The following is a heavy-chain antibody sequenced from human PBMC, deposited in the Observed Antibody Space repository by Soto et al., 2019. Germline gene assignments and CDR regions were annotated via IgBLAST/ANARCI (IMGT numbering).Heavy chain of an antibody. Sequence: SETLSLTCAVYGRSFIGYYWSWIRQPPGKGLEWIGEINHSGSTNYNPSLKSRVTISVDTSKNQFSLKLSSVTAADTAVYYCARGSPSITMVRGVKYYYYGMDVWGQGTTVTVSS. J-gene: IGHJ6*02. D-gene: IGHD3-10*01. CDR3: ARGSPSITMVRGVKYYYYGMDV. CDR2: INHSGST. CDR1: GRSFIGYY. V-gene: IGHV4-34*01.